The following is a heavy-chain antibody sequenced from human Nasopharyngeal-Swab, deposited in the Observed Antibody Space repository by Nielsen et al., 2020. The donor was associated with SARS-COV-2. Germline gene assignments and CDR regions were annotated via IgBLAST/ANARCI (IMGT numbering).Heavy chain of an antibody. D-gene: IGHD2-21*01. V-gene: IGHV3-74*01. J-gene: IGHJ5*02. CDR1: GFTFSSYW. CDR2: IHIDGSST. CDR3: ARDVAGADSA. Sequence: GESLKISCTASGFTFSSYWMHWVRQAPGKGLVWVSRIHIDGSSTSYGDSVKGRFTISRDDAKNTLYLQMNSLRTEDTALYYCARDVAGADSAWGQGTLVTVSS.